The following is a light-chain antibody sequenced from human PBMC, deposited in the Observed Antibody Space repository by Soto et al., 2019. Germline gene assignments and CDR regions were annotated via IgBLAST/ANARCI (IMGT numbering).Light chain of an antibody. Sequence: DIQMTQSPFTLSASVGDRVTITCRPSQSISSWLAWYQQKPGNAPKVLIYKASNLETGVPSRFSGSGSETEFTLTISSLQPDDFATYYCQQYNGYPYTFGQGTKLEIK. V-gene: IGKV1-5*03. CDR3: QQYNGYPYT. CDR1: QSISSW. CDR2: KAS. J-gene: IGKJ2*01.